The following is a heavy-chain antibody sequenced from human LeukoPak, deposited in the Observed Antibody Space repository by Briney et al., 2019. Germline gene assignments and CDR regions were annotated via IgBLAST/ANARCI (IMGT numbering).Heavy chain of an antibody. Sequence: SDTLSLTCTVSGGPIRRSSYYWGWIRQPPGKGLEWIGSMYYSGSTYYNPSLKKRVTISVDTSKNQSSLKLSSVTAADTAVYYCARALFDYYYYYMDVWGKGTTVTVSS. D-gene: IGHD3-3*01. CDR2: MYYSGST. J-gene: IGHJ6*03. CDR1: GGPIRRSSYY. V-gene: IGHV4-39*01. CDR3: ARALFDYYYYYMDV.